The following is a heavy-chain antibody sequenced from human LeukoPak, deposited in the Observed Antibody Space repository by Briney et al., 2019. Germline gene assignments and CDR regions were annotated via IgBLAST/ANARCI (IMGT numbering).Heavy chain of an antibody. V-gene: IGHV3-49*04. Sequence: GGSLRLSCTASGFTFGDYAMSWVRQAPGKGLEWVGFIRSKAYGGTTEYAASVKGRFTISRDDSKSIAYLQMNSLKTEDTAVYYCTRDYAMVRGVIILAPRSTYYFDYWGQGTLVTVSS. CDR3: TRDYAMVRGVIILAPRSTYYFDY. CDR2: IRSKAYGGTT. D-gene: IGHD3-10*01. CDR1: GFTFGDYA. J-gene: IGHJ4*02.